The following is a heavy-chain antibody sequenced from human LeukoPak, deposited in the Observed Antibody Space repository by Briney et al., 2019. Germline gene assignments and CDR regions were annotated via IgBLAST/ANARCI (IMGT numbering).Heavy chain of an antibody. V-gene: IGHV3-48*04. CDR2: ISNSGSTI. CDR1: GFTFSSYA. D-gene: IGHD6-13*01. Sequence: GGSLRLSCAASGFTFSSYAMSWVRQAPGKGLEWVSYISNSGSTIYYADSLKGRFTISRDNAKNSLYLQMNSLRADDTAVYYCAKDILAAGLFFDYWGQGILVTVSS. CDR3: AKDILAAGLFFDY. J-gene: IGHJ4*02.